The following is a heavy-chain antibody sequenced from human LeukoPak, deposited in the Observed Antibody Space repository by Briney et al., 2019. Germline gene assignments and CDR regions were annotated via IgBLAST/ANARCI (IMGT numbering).Heavy chain of an antibody. CDR2: ISSSSSYI. V-gene: IGHV3-21*01. Sequence: GGSLRLSCAASGFTFSSYSMNWVRQAPGKGLEWVSSISSSSSYIYYADSVEGRFTISRDNAKNSLYLQMNSLGAEDTAVYYCATLRGIYYDSSGYYLDYWGQGTLVTVSS. CDR3: ATLRGIYYDSSGYYLDY. J-gene: IGHJ4*02. D-gene: IGHD3-22*01. CDR1: GFTFSSYS.